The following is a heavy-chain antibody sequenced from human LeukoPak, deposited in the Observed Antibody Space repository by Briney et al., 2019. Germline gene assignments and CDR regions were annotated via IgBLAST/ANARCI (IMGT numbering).Heavy chain of an antibody. V-gene: IGHV1-24*01. CDR2: FDPEDGET. D-gene: IGHD2-2*01. Sequence: ASVKVSCKVSGYTLTELSMHWVRQAPGKGLEWMGGFDPEDGETIYAQKFQGRVTMTEDTSIDTAYMELSSLRSEDTAVYYCATGDYCSSTSCYAFDIWGQGTMVTVSS. J-gene: IGHJ3*02. CDR1: GYTLTELS. CDR3: ATGDYCSSTSCYAFDI.